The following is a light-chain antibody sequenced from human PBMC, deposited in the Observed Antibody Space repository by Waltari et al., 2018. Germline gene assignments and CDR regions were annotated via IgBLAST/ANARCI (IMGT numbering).Light chain of an antibody. CDR1: TRHVARHNY. V-gene: IGLV2-14*01. CDR3: SSYTSIKTPYVV. CDR2: EVT. J-gene: IGLJ2*01. Sequence: QSALTQPASVSGSPGQPITTTCTGTTRHVARHNYVSWYQGHPGKAPELIIYEVTNRPSGVSDRFSGSKSGNTASLSISGLQPEDEADYYCSSYTSIKTPYVVFGGGTKVTVL.